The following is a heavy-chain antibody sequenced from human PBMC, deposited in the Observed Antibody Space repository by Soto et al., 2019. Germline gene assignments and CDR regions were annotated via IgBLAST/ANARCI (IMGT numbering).Heavy chain of an antibody. CDR3: ARNQVPDVHKDAFVM. CDR1: EYALTSYH. J-gene: IGHJ3*02. V-gene: IGHV1-46*04. Sequence: ASVKVSCKASEYALTSYHMHWVRQAPGQGLEWMGLIDPSDGTTTYAQKLQGRVTMTRDKATSTVYMELSSLRSEDTAVYYCARNQVPDVHKDAFVMLGQGTMV. CDR2: IDPSDGTT.